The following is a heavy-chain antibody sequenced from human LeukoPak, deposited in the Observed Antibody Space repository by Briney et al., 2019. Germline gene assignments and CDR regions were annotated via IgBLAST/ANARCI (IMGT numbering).Heavy chain of an antibody. Sequence: ASVKVSCKASGYTFTSYDINWVRQATGQGLEWMGLMNPKNGHTVYAQKFQGRVTMTRDTSISTAYLELSSLRSEDTAVYYCARGRVIFDYWGQGTLVTVSS. CDR2: MNPKNGHT. J-gene: IGHJ4*02. CDR1: GYTFTSYD. CDR3: ARGRVIFDY. V-gene: IGHV1-8*01.